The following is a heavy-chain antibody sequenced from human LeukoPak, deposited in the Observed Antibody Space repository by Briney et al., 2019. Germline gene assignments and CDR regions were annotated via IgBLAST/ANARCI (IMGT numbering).Heavy chain of an antibody. CDR1: GYTFTSYG. V-gene: IGHV1-18*01. CDR2: ISAYNGNT. D-gene: IGHD3-22*01. CDR3: ARDCPYYYDSSGYCILHY. J-gene: IGHJ4*02. Sequence: GASVKVPCKASGYTFTSYGISWVRQAPGQGLEWMGWISAYNGNTNYAQKLQGRVTMTTDTSTSTAYMELRSLRSDDTAVYYCARDCPYYYDSSGYCILHYWGQGTLVTVSS.